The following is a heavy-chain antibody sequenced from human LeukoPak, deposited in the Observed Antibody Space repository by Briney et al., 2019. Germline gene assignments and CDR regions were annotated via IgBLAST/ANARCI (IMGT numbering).Heavy chain of an antibody. D-gene: IGHD2-21*01. Sequence: PSETLSLTCTVSGGSISSGDYYWSWIRQPPGKGLEWIGYIYYSGSTYYNPSLKSRVTISVDTSKNQFSLKLSSVTAADTAVYYCARGVVGQTLWFDYWGQGTLVTVSS. CDR3: ARGVVGQTLWFDY. CDR2: IYYSGST. CDR1: GGSISSGDYY. J-gene: IGHJ4*02. V-gene: IGHV4-30-4*01.